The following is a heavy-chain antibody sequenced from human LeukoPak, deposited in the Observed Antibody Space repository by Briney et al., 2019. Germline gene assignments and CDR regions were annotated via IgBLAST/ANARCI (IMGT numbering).Heavy chain of an antibody. J-gene: IGHJ4*02. CDR2: IWYDGSNK. D-gene: IGHD3-22*01. V-gene: IGHV3-33*01. CDR3: ARESSGPLRYFDY. Sequence: AGGSLRLSCAASGFTFSSYGMHWVRQAPGKGLEWVAVIWYDGSNKYYADSVKGRFTISRDNSKNTLYLQMNSLRAEDTAVYYCARESSGPLRYFDYWGQGTLVTVSS. CDR1: GFTFSSYG.